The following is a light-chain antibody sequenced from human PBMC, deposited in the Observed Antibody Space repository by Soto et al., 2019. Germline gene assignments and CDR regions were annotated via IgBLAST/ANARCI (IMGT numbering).Light chain of an antibody. J-gene: IGKJ1*01. CDR1: QSVLYSSNNKNY. V-gene: IGKV4-1*01. CDR3: QQYYNPPPN. CDR2: WAS. Sequence: DIVMTQSPDSLAVSLGERATINCKSSQSVLYSSNNKNYLAWYQQKPGQPPKLLIYWASTRESGVPDRFSGSGSVTDFTLTISSLQAEDVAVYYCQQYYNPPPNFVQGTKVEIK.